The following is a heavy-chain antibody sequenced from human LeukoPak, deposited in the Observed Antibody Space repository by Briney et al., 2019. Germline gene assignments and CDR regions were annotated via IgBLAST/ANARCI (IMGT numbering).Heavy chain of an antibody. CDR1: GYTFTSYY. J-gene: IGHJ4*02. D-gene: IGHD3-10*01. CDR2: INPSGGST. V-gene: IGHV1-46*01. CDR3: ARVKSMVRGVRPFGY. Sequence: ASVKVSCKASGYTFTSYYMHWVRQAPGQGLEWMGIINPSGGSTSYAQKFQGRVTMTRDTSTSTVYMELSSLRSEDTAVYYCARVKSMVRGVRPFGYWGQGTLVTVSS.